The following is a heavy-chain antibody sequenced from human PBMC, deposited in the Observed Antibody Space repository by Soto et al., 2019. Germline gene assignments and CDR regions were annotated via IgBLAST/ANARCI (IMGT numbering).Heavy chain of an antibody. J-gene: IGHJ4*02. CDR2: LYWDDDK. D-gene: IGHD3-3*01. CDR1: GFSLATSGVG. V-gene: IGHV2-5*02. Sequence: QITLKESDPTLMKPTPTLTLTCTFSGFSLATSGVGVGRIRQSPGEALEWLAVLYWDDDKRYNPSLRARLAITQDTSRNHVVLTMTNMDPADTGTYYCAHRLCKCNFWNGGYFDFWGQGTLVTVSS. CDR3: AHRLCKCNFWNGGYFDF.